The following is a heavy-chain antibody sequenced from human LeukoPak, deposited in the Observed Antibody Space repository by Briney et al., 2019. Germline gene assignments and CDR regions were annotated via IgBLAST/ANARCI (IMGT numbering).Heavy chain of an antibody. V-gene: IGHV4-59*01. Sequence: SETLSLTCTVSGASISSDYWSWIRQPPGKGLEWIGYIFFSGSTNYNPSLKSRVTMSVDTSKNQFSLRLSSVTAADTAVYYCARLGCSGGSCYYPYYYYYYMDVWGKGTTVTISS. D-gene: IGHD2-15*01. CDR1: GASISSDY. CDR2: IFFSGST. J-gene: IGHJ6*03. CDR3: ARLGCSGGSCYYPYYYYYYMDV.